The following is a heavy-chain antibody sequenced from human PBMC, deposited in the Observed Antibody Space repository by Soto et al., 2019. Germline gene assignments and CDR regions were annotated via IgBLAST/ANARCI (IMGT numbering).Heavy chain of an antibody. J-gene: IGHJ4*02. CDR3: ARDYYDSSRSFDY. CDR2: ISSSSSTI. V-gene: IGHV3-48*02. CDR1: GFTFSTYS. Sequence: PGGSLRLSCAASGFTFSTYSMNWVRQAPGKGLEWISYISSSSSTIYYADSVKGRFTISRDNAKNSLFLQMSSLRDEDTAVYYCARDYYDSSRSFDYWGQGTLVTVSS. D-gene: IGHD3-22*01.